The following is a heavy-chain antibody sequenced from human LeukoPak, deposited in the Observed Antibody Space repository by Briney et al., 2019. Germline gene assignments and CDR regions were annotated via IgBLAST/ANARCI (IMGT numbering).Heavy chain of an antibody. D-gene: IGHD3-10*01. Sequence: ASVKVSCKASGYTFTSYYMHWVRQAPGQGLEWMGIINPSGGSTSYEQKYQGRVTMTRDTSTSTVYMELSSLRSEDTAVYYCAREGDGSGSYYEYYFDYWGQGTLVTVSS. CDR1: GYTFTSYY. J-gene: IGHJ4*02. V-gene: IGHV1-46*01. CDR3: AREGDGSGSYYEYYFDY. CDR2: INPSGGST.